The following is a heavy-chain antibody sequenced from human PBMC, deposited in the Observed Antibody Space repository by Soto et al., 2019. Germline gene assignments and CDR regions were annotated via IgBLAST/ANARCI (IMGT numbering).Heavy chain of an antibody. CDR2: IYYSGST. D-gene: IGHD4-4*01. CDR3: ARDFRLQPEVNWFDP. V-gene: IGHV4-59*01. CDR1: GGSISRYY. Sequence: SETLSLTCTVSGGSISRYYWSWIRQPPGKGLEWIGYIYYSGSTNYNPSLKSRVTISVDTSKNQFSLKLSSVTAADTAVYYCARDFRLQPEVNWFDPWGQGTLVTVSS. J-gene: IGHJ5*02.